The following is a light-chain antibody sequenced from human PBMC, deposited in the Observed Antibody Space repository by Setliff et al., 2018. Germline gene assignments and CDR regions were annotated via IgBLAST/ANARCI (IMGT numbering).Light chain of an antibody. V-gene: IGLV2-14*03. Sequence: QSALTQPAAVSGSPGQSITISCAGTNSDIGGYNYVSWYQQHPGKAPKLIIYEVTKRPSGVSDRFSGSKSGNTASLTISGLQAEDEADYYCLSYTSETTHALFAGGTK. J-gene: IGLJ2*01. CDR1: NSDIGGYNY. CDR2: EVT. CDR3: LSYTSETTHAL.